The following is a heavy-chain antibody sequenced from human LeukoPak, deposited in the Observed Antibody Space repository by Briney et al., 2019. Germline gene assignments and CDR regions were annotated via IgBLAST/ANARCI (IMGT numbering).Heavy chain of an antibody. J-gene: IGHJ3*02. CDR3: ARSYGGNRWHGFDI. CDR1: GGSMSSYY. Sequence: SETLSLTCTVSGGSMSSYYWSWIRQPPGKGLEWMGYIYYSGSTNYNPSLKSRVTISVDTSENQFSLKLSSVAAADTAVYYCARSYGGNRWHGFDIWGQGTMVTVSS. V-gene: IGHV4-59*01. D-gene: IGHD4-23*01. CDR2: IYYSGST.